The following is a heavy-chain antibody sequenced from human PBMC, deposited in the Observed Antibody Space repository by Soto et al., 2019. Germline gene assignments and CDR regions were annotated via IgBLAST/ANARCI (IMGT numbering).Heavy chain of an antibody. J-gene: IGHJ4*02. CDR2: SYHSGST. CDR3: ARRGWGSSSFFDY. Sequence: QLQLQESGPGLVKPSETLSLTCTVSGASITSLYYYWGWIRQPPGKGLEWIGSSYHSGSTYYAPSVRSRVAMSVDTSKNQFSLKLNSVTAADTAVYYCARRGWGSSSFFDYWGQGTLVTVSS. CDR1: GASITSLYYY. V-gene: IGHV4-39*01. D-gene: IGHD6-6*01.